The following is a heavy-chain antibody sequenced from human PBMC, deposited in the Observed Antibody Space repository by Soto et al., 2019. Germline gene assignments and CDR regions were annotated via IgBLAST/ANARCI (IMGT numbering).Heavy chain of an antibody. J-gene: IGHJ4*02. CDR1: GYTFXXYA. CDR2: INAGNGNT. CDR3: ARDGGYSGQDDDY. D-gene: IGHD5-12*01. V-gene: IGHV1-3*01. Sequence: QVHLVQSGAEVKKPGASVKVSCEASGYTFXXYAXXXXXXXXXXXLEWMGWINAGNGNTKYSQKFQGRVTFTRDTSASTAYMELSSLRSEDTAVYYCARDGGYSGQDDDYWGQGTLVTVSS.